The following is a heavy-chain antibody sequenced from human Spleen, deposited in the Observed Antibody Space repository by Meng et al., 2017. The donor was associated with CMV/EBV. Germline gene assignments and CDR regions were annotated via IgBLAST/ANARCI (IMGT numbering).Heavy chain of an antibody. J-gene: IGHJ4*02. V-gene: IGHV1-18*01. Sequence: CKASGYIFRAYGFSWVRQAPGQGLECMGWISAYNGDTVYVKNFQDRVIMTTDTSTTTAYMELTNLTSDDTAVYYCARSGYYSPVDFDYWGQGTLVTVSS. CDR2: ISAYNGDT. CDR3: ARSGYYSPVDFDY. D-gene: IGHD3-3*01. CDR1: GYIFRAYG.